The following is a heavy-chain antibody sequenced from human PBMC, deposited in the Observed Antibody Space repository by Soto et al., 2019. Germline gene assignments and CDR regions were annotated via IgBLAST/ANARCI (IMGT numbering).Heavy chain of an antibody. V-gene: IGHV1-46*03. CDR2: ISPSGGST. CDR3: ARGNQDDLDY. Sequence: ASVKVSCKASGYTFTSYSISWVRQAPGQGLEWTGIISPSGGSTSYAQKFQGRVTMTRDTSTSTVYMELSSLRSEDTAVYYCARGNQDDLDYWGQGTLVTVSS. CDR1: GYTFTSYS. J-gene: IGHJ4*02.